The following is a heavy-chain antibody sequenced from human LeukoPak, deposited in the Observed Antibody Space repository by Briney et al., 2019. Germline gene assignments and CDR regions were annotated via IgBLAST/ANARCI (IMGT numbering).Heavy chain of an antibody. CDR2: ISGGGDKA. Sequence: GRSLRLSCAASGFTFTTYAINWVRQAPGKGLEWVPGISGGGDKAFYADSVNGRFTISRDNSENTVSLQMRSLRAEDTALYYCAKDLALAGTGGGFDVWGQGTRVAVSS. V-gene: IGHV3-23*01. D-gene: IGHD6-19*01. CDR3: AKDLALAGTGGGFDV. J-gene: IGHJ3*01. CDR1: GFTFTTYA.